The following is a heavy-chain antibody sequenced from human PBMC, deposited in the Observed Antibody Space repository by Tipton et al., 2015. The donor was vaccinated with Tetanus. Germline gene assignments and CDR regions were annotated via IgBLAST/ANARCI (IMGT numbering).Heavy chain of an antibody. CDR3: ARASQRTFEF. Sequence: TLSLTCTVSGGSISSYYWSWIRQPPGKGLEWIGSLDYSGNTYYNSSLMSRVTMSVDTSKNQFYLQLSSVTAADTAVYFCARASQRTFEFWGQGTLVAVSS. CDR2: LDYSGNT. V-gene: IGHV4-39*07. J-gene: IGHJ4*02. D-gene: IGHD5-18*01. CDR1: GGSISSYY.